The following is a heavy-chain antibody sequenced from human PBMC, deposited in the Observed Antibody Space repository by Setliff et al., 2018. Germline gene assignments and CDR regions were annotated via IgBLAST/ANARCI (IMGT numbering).Heavy chain of an antibody. V-gene: IGHV1-2*06. CDR1: GYTFTGYY. D-gene: IGHD3-22*01. J-gene: IGHJ4*02. CDR2: INPNSGGT. Sequence: ASVKVSCKASGYTFTGYYMHWVRQAPGQGLEWMGRINPNSGGTNYAQKFQGRVTMTRNTSISTAYMELSSLRSEDTAVYYCARQASLYYYDSSGYYDSWGQGSLVTVSS. CDR3: ARQASLYYYDSSGYYDS.